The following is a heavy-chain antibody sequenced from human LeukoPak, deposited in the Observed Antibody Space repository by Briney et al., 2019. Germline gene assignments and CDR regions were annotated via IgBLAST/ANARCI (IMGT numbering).Heavy chain of an antibody. Sequence: PSETLSLTCTVSGGSISSSSYYWGWIRQPPGKGLEWIGSIYYSGSTYYNPSLKSRVTISVDTSKNQFSLKLSSVTAADTAVYYCAREGLGFLDYDFWSGYPQFPDYYYYMDVWGKGTTVTVSS. D-gene: IGHD3-3*01. CDR2: IYYSGST. J-gene: IGHJ6*03. CDR1: GGSISSSSYY. CDR3: AREGLGFLDYDFWSGYPQFPDYYYYMDV. V-gene: IGHV4-39*07.